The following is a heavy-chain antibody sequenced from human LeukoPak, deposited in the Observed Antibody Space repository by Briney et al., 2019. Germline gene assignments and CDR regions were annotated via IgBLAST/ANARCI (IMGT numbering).Heavy chain of an antibody. V-gene: IGHV3-64*01. Sequence: PGGSLRLSCVTSGFTFNNYALHWVRQAPRKGLEYVSAISSNGGSTYYANSVEGRFTISRDNSKNTLYLQMGSLRAEDMAVYYCAREYDWGQGTLVTVSS. CDR2: ISSNGGST. CDR1: GFTFNNYA. D-gene: IGHD2-8*01. J-gene: IGHJ4*02. CDR3: AREYD.